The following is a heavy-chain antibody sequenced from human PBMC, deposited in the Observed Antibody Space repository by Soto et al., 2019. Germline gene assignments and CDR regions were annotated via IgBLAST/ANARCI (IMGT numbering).Heavy chain of an antibody. Sequence: QVQLVQSGAEVKKPGSSVKVSCKASGGTFSSYAISWVRQAPGQGLEWMGGIIPIFGTANYAQKFQGRVRITAGESRSTAYMELRSLRSEETAVYYCARGGYSNIIYYGMDVWGQGTTVTVSS. J-gene: IGHJ6*01. CDR2: IIPIFGTA. CDR3: ARGGYSNIIYYGMDV. V-gene: IGHV1-69*12. D-gene: IGHD4-4*01. CDR1: GGTFSSYA.